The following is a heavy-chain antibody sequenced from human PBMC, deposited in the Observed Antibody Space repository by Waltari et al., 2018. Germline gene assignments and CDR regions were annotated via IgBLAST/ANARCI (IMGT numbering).Heavy chain of an antibody. J-gene: IGHJ3*02. D-gene: IGHD2-15*01. V-gene: IGHV4-59*01. CDR1: GGSISSYY. CDR3: AREGAERGYCSGGSCYGSTAFDI. Sequence: QVQLQESGPGLVKPSETLSLTCTVSGGSISSYYWSWIRQPPGKGLEWIGYIYYRGSTDYSPSPKSRGTISGDTSMNQFSLKLSSVTAADTAVYYCAREGAERGYCSGGSCYGSTAFDIWGQGTMGTVSS. CDR2: IYYRGST.